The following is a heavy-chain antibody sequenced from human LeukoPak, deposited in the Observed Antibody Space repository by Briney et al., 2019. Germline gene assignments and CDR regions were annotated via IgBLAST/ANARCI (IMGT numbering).Heavy chain of an antibody. J-gene: IGHJ6*02. CDR1: GYTFTSYY. D-gene: IGHD3-22*01. V-gene: IGHV1-46*01. CDR2: INPSGGST. Sequence: ASVKVSCKASGYTFTSYYMHWVRQAPGQGLEWMGIINPSGGSTSYAQKFQGRVTTTRDTSTSTVYMELSSLRSEDTAVYYCARDISRLGDSSGDYYYYYGMDVWGQGTTVTVSS. CDR3: ARDISRLGDSSGDYYYYYGMDV.